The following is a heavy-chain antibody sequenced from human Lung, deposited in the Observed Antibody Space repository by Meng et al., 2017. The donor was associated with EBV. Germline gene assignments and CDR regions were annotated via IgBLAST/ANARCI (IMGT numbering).Heavy chain of an antibody. Sequence: QVQLVQSGSELKKPXASVRISCKASGYTFTTYGMNWVRQAPGQGLEWMGWINTNTGKPTYAQGLTGRFVFSLDTSVSTAYLQISSLKAEDTAVYYCARDSEAADYWGQGTLVNVSS. J-gene: IGHJ4*02. D-gene: IGHD6-25*01. CDR2: INTNTGKP. V-gene: IGHV7-4-1*02. CDR3: ARDSEAADY. CDR1: GYTFTTYG.